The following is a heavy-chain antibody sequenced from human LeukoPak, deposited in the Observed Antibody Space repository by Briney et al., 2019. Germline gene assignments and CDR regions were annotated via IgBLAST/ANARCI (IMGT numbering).Heavy chain of an antibody. V-gene: IGHV3-7*01. CDR2: INQDGSEK. J-gene: IGHJ4*02. D-gene: IGHD2-2*01. CDR3: ARDLPATPHENDY. CDR1: GFTFSSYW. Sequence: GGSLRLSCAASGFTFSSYWMSWVRQAPGKGLEWMANINQDGSEKYYVDSVKGRFTISRDNAKNSLYLQMNSLRAEDTAVYYCARDLPATPHENDYWGQGTLVTVSS.